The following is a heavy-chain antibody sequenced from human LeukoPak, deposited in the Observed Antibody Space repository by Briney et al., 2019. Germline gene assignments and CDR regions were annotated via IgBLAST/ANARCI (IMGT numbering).Heavy chain of an antibody. CDR3: ARHPVLLWFGELLTDAFDI. Sequence: SETLSLTCVVYGGSFSGYYWSWIRQPPGKGLEWIGEINHSGSTNYNPSLKSRVTISVDTSKDQFSLKLSSVTAADTAVYYCARHPVLLWFGELLTDAFDIWGQGTMVTVSS. V-gene: IGHV4-34*01. D-gene: IGHD3-10*01. J-gene: IGHJ3*02. CDR2: INHSGST. CDR1: GGSFSGYY.